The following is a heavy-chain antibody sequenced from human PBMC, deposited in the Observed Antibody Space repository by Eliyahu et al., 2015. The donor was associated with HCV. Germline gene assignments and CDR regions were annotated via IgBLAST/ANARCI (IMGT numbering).Heavy chain of an antibody. CDR1: GFTFSSFA. Sequence: QVQLVESGGGVVQPGGSLXLSCAAXGFTFSSFAMHWVRQAPGKGLEWVALIWYDGTETYYANSVRGRFTISKDNSNNTLYLQMNSLRAEDTATYYCTRDRIGYFDYWGQGTPVSVSS. J-gene: IGHJ4*02. CDR3: TRDRIGYFDY. CDR2: IWYDGTET. V-gene: IGHV3-33*01. D-gene: IGHD2-15*01.